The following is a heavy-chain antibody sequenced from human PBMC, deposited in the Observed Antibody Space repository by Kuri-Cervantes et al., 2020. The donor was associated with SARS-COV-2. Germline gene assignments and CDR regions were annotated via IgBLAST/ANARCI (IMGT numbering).Heavy chain of an antibody. D-gene: IGHD3-22*01. J-gene: IGHJ6*03. CDR3: ALGYWGSGYPRYYYYMDV. V-gene: IGHV1-69*13. Sequence: SVKVSCKASGGSFSSYAISWVRQAPGQGLEWMGGIIPVLGTANYAQRFQDRVAITADESTSTAYMELSSLRSDDTAVYYCALGYWGSGYPRYYYYMDVWGKGTTVTVSS. CDR1: GGSFSSYA. CDR2: IIPVLGTA.